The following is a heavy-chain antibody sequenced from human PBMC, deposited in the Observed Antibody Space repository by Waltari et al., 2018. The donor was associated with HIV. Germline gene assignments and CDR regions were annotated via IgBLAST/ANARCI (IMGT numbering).Heavy chain of an antibody. CDR2: IKSDGTIT. V-gene: IGHV3-74*01. Sequence: EVQLVESGGGLVQPGGSLRPSCAASGFTFSSYWMHWVRQAPGKGLVWVSRIKSDGTITTYADSVKGRFTISRDNAKNTLFLQMNSLRAEDTAIYYCARDLVVLRYFDWLSTYFDYWGQGTLVTVSS. D-gene: IGHD3-9*01. J-gene: IGHJ4*02. CDR3: ARDLVVLRYFDWLSTYFDY. CDR1: GFTFSSYW.